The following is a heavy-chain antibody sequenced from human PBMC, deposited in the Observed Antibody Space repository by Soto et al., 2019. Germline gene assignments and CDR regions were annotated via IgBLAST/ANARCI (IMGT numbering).Heavy chain of an antibody. V-gene: IGHV4-59*01. J-gene: IGHJ4*02. Sequence: QVQLQESGPGLVKPSETLSLTCTVSGGSISSYYWSWIRQPPGKGLDWIGYIYYSGSTNYNPSLKSRATLSVATSKHQFPLKLSSVPAADPAVYYCASSDGRYWGQGTLVTVSS. CDR2: IYYSGST. CDR3: ASSDGRY. CDR1: GGSISSYY.